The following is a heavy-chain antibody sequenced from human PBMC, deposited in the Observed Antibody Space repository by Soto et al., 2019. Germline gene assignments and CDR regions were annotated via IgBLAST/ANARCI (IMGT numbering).Heavy chain of an antibody. D-gene: IGHD5-18*01. Sequence: PWGSLRLSCAASGFTFSSYAMSWVRQAPGKGLEWVSAISGSGGSTYYADSVKGRFTISRDNSKNTLYLQMNSLRAEDTAVYYFAKDLGEYSYGNIFDYWGQGTLVTVSS. CDR1: GFTFSSYA. CDR2: ISGSGGST. J-gene: IGHJ4*02. CDR3: AKDLGEYSYGNIFDY. V-gene: IGHV3-23*01.